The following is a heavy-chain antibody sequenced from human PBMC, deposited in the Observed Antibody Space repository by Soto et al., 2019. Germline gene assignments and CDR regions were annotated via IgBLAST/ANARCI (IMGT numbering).Heavy chain of an antibody. V-gene: IGHV4-30-2*01. D-gene: IGHD2-2*01. Sequence: SETLSLTCAVSGGSISSGGYSWSWIRQPPGKGLEWIGYIYHSGSTYYNPSLKSRVTISVDRSKNQFSLKLSSVTAADTAVYYCARAGYCSSTSCLLLDYWGQGTLVTVSS. CDR3: ARAGYCSSTSCLLLDY. J-gene: IGHJ4*02. CDR1: GGSISSGGYS. CDR2: IYHSGST.